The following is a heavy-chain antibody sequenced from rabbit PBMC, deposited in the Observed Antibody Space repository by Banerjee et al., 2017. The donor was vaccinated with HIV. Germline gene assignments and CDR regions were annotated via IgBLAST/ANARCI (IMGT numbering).Heavy chain of an antibody. J-gene: IGHJ3*01. CDR1: GFSFSGNYW. D-gene: IGHD1-1*01. Sequence: QSLEESGGDLVKPGASLTLTCTASGFSFSGNYWICWVRQAPGKGLEWIACIYAGSSGSTYYASWAKGRFTISKTSSTTVTLQMTSLTVADTATYFCARDLVSSTALRGQGTLVTVS. CDR2: IYAGSSGST. CDR3: ARDLVSSTAL. V-gene: IGHV1S40*01.